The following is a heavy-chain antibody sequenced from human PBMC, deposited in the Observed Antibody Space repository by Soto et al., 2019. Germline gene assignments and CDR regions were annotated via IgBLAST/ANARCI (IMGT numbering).Heavy chain of an antibody. J-gene: IGHJ5*02. Sequence: SETLSLTCTVSGASISCYYWSWIRKSAGKGLEWIGSIYATGTTDYNPSLKSRVMMSVDTSKKQFSLRLRSVTAADTAVYYCVRDGTRTLRDWFDPWGQGISVTVSS. D-gene: IGHD1-1*01. CDR3: VRDGTRTLRDWFDP. CDR1: GASISCYY. CDR2: IYATGTT. V-gene: IGHV4-4*07.